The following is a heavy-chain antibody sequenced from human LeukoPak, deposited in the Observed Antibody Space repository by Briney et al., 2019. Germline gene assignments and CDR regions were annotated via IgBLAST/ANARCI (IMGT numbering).Heavy chain of an antibody. CDR3: AEASAGSSGWSHRSLRAFDI. CDR2: ISRNNGSI. V-gene: IGHV3-9*01. J-gene: IGHJ3*02. D-gene: IGHD6-19*01. Sequence: GGSLRLSCAASGFTFDDYAMHWVRHPPRKGLERVSGISRNNGSIGYADSVNGRFTISRDNAKNSLYLQSNSLRAEDTALYYCAEASAGSSGWSHRSLRAFDIWGQGTMVTVSS. CDR1: GFTFDDYA.